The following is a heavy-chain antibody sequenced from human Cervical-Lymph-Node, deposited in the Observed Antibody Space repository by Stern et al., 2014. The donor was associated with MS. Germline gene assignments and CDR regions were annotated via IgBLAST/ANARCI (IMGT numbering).Heavy chain of an antibody. V-gene: IGHV2-26*01. CDR2: IFLNGEK. D-gene: IGHD3-10*01. J-gene: IGHJ4*02. CDR3: ARIRPAILLWFGDYYFDY. Sequence: QITLKESGPVLVKPTETLTLTCTVSGFSLSNARMGVSWIRQPPGKALEWLAHIFLNGEKSYSTSLKSRLTISKDTSKSQVVLTMTNMDPVDTATYYCARIRPAILLWFGDYYFDYWGQGTLVTVSS. CDR1: GFSLSNARMG.